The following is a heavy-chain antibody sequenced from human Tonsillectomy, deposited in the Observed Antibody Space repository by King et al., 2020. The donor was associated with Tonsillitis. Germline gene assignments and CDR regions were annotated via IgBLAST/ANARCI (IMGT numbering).Heavy chain of an antibody. CDR2: INHSGST. J-gene: IGHJ1*01. V-gene: IGHV4-34*01. CDR3: ATLRDSHP. Sequence: VQLQQWGAGLLKPSETLSLTCAVYGGSFSGYYWSWIRQPPGKGLEWIGEINHSGSTSYSPSLKSRVTMSVDTSKNQFSLKLSSVTAADTAVYYCATLRDSHPWGQGTLVTVSS. CDR1: GGSFSGYY.